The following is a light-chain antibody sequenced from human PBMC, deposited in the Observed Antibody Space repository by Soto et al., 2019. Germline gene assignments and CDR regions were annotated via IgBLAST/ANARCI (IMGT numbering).Light chain of an antibody. CDR1: SSDVGRYDY. Sequence: QSALAQPASVSGSPGQSITISCTGTSSDVGRYDYVSWFQQHPGKTPKLLIYDVSNWPSGASDRFSGSKSGNTASLTISGLQPEDEADYYCSSFTSSSTFVFGTGPQLTVL. CDR2: DVS. V-gene: IGLV2-14*01. CDR3: SSFTSSSTFV. J-gene: IGLJ7*01.